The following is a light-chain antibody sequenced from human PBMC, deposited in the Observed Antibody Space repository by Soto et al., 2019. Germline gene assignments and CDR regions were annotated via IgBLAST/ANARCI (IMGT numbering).Light chain of an antibody. CDR3: QQYNNYLMYT. J-gene: IGKJ5*01. Sequence: DIQMTQFPPTLSASVGDRVTITCRASQSISSWLAWYQQKPGKAPKLLIYDASTLEGGVPSRFSGSGSGTEFTLTISSLQPDDFATYYGQQYNNYLMYTFGQGTRLEIK. V-gene: IGKV1-5*01. CDR1: QSISSW. CDR2: DAS.